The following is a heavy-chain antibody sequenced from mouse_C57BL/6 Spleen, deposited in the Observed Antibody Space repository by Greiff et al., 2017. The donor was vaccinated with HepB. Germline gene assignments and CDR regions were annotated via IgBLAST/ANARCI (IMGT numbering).Heavy chain of an antibody. CDR3: ARGGDYDWYFDV. CDR1: GFTFSDYG. J-gene: IGHJ1*03. D-gene: IGHD2-4*01. CDR2: ISSGSSTN. Sequence: EVKLVESGGGLVKPGGSLKLSCAASGFTFSDYGMHWVRQAPEKGLEWVAYISSGSSTNYYADTVKGRFTISRDNAKNTLFLQMTSLRSEDTAMYYCARGGDYDWYFDVWGTGTTVTVSS. V-gene: IGHV5-17*01.